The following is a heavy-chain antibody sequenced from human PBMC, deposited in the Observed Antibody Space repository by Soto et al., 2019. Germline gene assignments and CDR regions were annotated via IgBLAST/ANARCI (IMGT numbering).Heavy chain of an antibody. D-gene: IGHD1-7*01. V-gene: IGHV3-74*01. CDR1: GFSFTHYR. CDR2: VNADGSST. J-gene: IGHJ4*02. CDR3: AKAGDWNYVFDF. Sequence: LRLSCAASGFSFTHYRIHWVRQVPGKGLEWVCRVNADGSSTNYAGFAKGRFTISRDNSKNTAYLEMNNLRVDDTALYYCAKAGDWNYVFDFWGQGTSVTVSS.